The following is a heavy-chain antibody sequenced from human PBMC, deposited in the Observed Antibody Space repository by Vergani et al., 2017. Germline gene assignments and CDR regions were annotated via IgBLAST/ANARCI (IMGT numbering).Heavy chain of an antibody. J-gene: IGHJ3*02. D-gene: IGHD3-22*01. CDR2: IYYSGST. Sequence: QVQLQQWGAGLLKPSETLSLTCAVYGGSFSGYYWGWIRQPPGKGLEWIGSIYYSGSTYYNPSLKSRVTISVDTSKNQFSLKLSSVTAADTAVYYCARQVYDSSGYHAFDIWGQGTMVTVSS. CDR1: GGSFSGYY. CDR3: ARQVYDSSGYHAFDI. V-gene: IGHV4-34*01.